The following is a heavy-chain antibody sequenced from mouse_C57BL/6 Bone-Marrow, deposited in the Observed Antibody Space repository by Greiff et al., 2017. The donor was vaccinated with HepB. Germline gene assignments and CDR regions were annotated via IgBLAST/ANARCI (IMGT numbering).Heavy chain of an antibody. V-gene: IGHV1-64*01. CDR1: GYTFTSYW. CDR2: IHPNSGST. CDR3: ARLGDYGVGAWFAY. Sequence: VQLQQPGAELVKPGASVKLSCKASGYTFTSYWMHWVKQRPGQGLELIGMIHPNSGSTNYNEKFKSKATLTVDKSSSTAYMQLSSLTSEDSAVYYCARLGDYGVGAWFAYWGQGTLVTVSA. J-gene: IGHJ3*01. D-gene: IGHD2-4*01.